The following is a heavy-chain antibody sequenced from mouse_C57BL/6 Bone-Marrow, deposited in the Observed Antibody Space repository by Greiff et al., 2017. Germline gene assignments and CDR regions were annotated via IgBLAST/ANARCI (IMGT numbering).Heavy chain of an antibody. D-gene: IGHD2-12*01. V-gene: IGHV6-3*01. J-gene: IGHJ3*01. CDR1: GFTFSNYW. CDR2: IRLKSDNYAT. CDR3: TGLYDGRFAY. Sequence: EVKVEESGGGLVQPGGSMKLSCVASGFTFSNYWMNWVRQSPEKGLEWVAQIRLKSDNYATTYAESVKGSLTISRDDSKGSVYLRRINLRAEDTGMYYCTGLYDGRFAYWGQGTLVTVSA.